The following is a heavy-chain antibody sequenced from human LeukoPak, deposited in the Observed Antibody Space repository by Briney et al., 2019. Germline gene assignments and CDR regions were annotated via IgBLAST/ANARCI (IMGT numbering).Heavy chain of an antibody. CDR3: ARDLPDYGGNSRLAYYYYYGMDV. Sequence: ASVKVSCKASGGTFNSYAISWVRQAPGQGLEWMGWINAGNGNTKYSQKFQGRVTITRDTSASTAYMELSSLRSEDTAVYYCARDLPDYGGNSRLAYYYYYGMDVWGQGTTVTVSS. CDR2: INAGNGNT. J-gene: IGHJ6*02. V-gene: IGHV1-3*01. CDR1: GGTFNSYA. D-gene: IGHD4-23*01.